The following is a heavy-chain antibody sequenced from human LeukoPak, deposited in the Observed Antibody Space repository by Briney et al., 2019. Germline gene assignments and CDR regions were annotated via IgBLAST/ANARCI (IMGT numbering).Heavy chain of an antibody. CDR2: IYYSGRT. Sequence: PSETLSLTCTVSGGSISTYYWSWFRQPPGKGLEWIGYIYYSGRTNYNPSLKSRVTISLDTSKKQFSLKVSSVTAADTAVYYCAREGDDYEIDYWGQGTLLTVSS. J-gene: IGHJ4*02. CDR3: AREGDDYEIDY. CDR1: GGSISTYY. D-gene: IGHD5-24*01. V-gene: IGHV4-59*01.